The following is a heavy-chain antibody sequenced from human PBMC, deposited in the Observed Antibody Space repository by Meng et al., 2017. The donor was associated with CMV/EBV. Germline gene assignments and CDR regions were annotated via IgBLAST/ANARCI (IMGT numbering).Heavy chain of an antibody. J-gene: IGHJ6*02. D-gene: IGHD4/OR15-4a*01. CDR2: IYSGGSNT. V-gene: IGHV3-23*03. Sequence: GESLKISCAASGFTFSSYGMHWVRQAPGKGLEWVSVIYSGGSNTYYADSVKGRFTISRDNSKNTLYLQMNSLRAEDTAVYYCAKDQRLTSDPYGMDVWGQGTTVTVSS. CDR1: GFTFSSYG. CDR3: AKDQRLTSDPYGMDV.